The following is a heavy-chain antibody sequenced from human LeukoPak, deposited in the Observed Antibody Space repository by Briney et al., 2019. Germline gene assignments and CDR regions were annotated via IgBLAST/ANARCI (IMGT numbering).Heavy chain of an antibody. D-gene: IGHD3-22*01. J-gene: IGHJ4*02. CDR1: GGSISSGDYY. Sequence: SQTLSLTCTVSGGSISSGDYYWSWIRQPPGKGLEWIGYIYYSGSTYYNPSPKSRVTISVDTSKNQFSLKLSSVTAADTAVYYCARVMVSQYYYEGVIDYWGQGSLVTASS. CDR3: ARVMVSQYYYEGVIDY. CDR2: IYYSGST. V-gene: IGHV4-30-4*01.